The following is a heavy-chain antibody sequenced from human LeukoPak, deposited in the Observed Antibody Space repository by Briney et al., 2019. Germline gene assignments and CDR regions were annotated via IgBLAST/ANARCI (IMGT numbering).Heavy chain of an antibody. CDR1: QFPFSDYY. J-gene: IGHJ4*02. CDR3: AKRGVVIRVILVGFHKEAYYFDS. V-gene: IGHV3-23*01. Sequence: SGGSLRLSCAASQFPFSDYYMSWVRQAPGKGLEWVAGISDSGGRTNYADSVKGRFTISRDNSKNTLYLQMNSLRAEDTAVYFCAKRGVVIRVILVGFHKEAYYFDSWGQGALVTVSS. D-gene: IGHD3-22*01. CDR2: ISDSGGRT.